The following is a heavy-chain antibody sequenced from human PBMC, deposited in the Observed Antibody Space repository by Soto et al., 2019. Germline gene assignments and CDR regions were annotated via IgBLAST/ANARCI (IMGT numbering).Heavy chain of an antibody. CDR3: AKGTGGCLGGDRMDV. CDR1: GFTFSSYG. D-gene: IGHD2-8*02. J-gene: IGHJ6*02. CDR2: ISGSGGST. V-gene: IGHV3-23*01. Sequence: GGSLRLSCAASGFTFSSYGMSWVRQAPGKGLEWVSAISGSGGSTYYADSVKGRFTISRDNSKYTLYLKINSLRAEYTAVYYFAKGTGGCLGGDRMDVPAQGTTVPVAS.